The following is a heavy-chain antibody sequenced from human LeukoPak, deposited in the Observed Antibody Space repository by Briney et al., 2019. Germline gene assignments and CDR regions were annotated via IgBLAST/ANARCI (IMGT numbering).Heavy chain of an antibody. CDR2: INPNSGGT. CDR3: ARDRIQLVPDAFDI. CDR1: GYTFTGYY. Sequence: GASVKVSCKASGYTFTGYYMHWVRQAPGQGLEWMGRINPNSGGTNYAQKFQGRVTMTRDTSISTAYMELSRLRSDDTAVYYCARDRIQLVPDAFDIWGQGTMVTVSS. D-gene: IGHD5-18*01. J-gene: IGHJ3*02. V-gene: IGHV1-2*06.